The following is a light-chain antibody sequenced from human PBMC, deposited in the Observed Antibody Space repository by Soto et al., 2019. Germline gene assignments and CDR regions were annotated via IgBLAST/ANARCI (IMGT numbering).Light chain of an antibody. CDR1: SSDIGTYNS. V-gene: IGLV2-14*01. J-gene: IGLJ3*02. CDR2: EVS. CDR3: SSYLSTSALG. Sequence: QSALTQPASVSGSPGQSITISCTGTSSDIGTYNSVSWYQHHPGKAPKLIFHEVSNRPSGVSNRFSGSKSGNTASLTISGLQTEDEADYYCSSYLSTSALGFGGGTKLTVL.